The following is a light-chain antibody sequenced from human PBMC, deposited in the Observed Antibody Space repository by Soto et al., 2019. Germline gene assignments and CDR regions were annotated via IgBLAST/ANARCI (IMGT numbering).Light chain of an antibody. CDR2: GTS. Sequence: EIFLTQSPDTLSLSPGERATLSCRASQSVTTNLAWYQQKPGQAPRLLIYGTSNRAAGVPARYSGSRSGTDFTLTISSLQSEDFAVYYCQQYNKWPSTFGQGTKVDIK. CDR1: QSVTTN. V-gene: IGKV3-15*01. J-gene: IGKJ1*01. CDR3: QQYNKWPST.